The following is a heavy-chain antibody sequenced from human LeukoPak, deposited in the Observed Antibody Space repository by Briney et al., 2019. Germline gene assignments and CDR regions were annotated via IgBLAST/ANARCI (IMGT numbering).Heavy chain of an antibody. CDR3: ARGPILWNYYYYYMDV. Sequence: SETLSLTCTVSGGSISSYYWSWIRQPPGRGLEWIANIYYSGSTYSNPSLRSRVTISVDTSKNQFSLKLSSVTAADTAVYYCARGPILWNYYYYYMDVWGKGATVTVSS. V-gene: IGHV4-59*12. D-gene: IGHD2/OR15-2a*01. CDR2: IYYSGST. CDR1: GGSISSYY. J-gene: IGHJ6*03.